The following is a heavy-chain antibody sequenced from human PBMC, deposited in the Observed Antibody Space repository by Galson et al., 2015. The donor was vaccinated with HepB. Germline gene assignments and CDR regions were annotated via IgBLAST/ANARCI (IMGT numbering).Heavy chain of an antibody. V-gene: IGHV1-2*02. D-gene: IGHD3-9*01. Sequence: SVKVSCKASGYTFTGYYMHWVRQAPGQGLEWMGWINPNSGGTTYAQKFQGRVTMPRDTSIRTAYMELTRLRSDDTAVYYCARGFVNVLTGYYDHDAFDIWGQGTLVTVSS. CDR3: ARGFVNVLTGYYDHDAFDI. J-gene: IGHJ3*02. CDR2: INPNSGGT. CDR1: GYTFTGYY.